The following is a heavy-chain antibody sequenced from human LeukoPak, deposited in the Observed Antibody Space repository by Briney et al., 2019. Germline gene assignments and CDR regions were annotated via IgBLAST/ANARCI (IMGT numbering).Heavy chain of an antibody. Sequence: GGSLRLSCAASGFTFSSYAMSWVRQAPGKGLDWVSAISGSGGSTYYADSVKGRFTISRDNSKNTLYLQMNSLRAEDTAVYYCAKALYSSGWFSSSYWGQGTLVTVSS. CDR3: AKALYSSGWFSSSY. V-gene: IGHV3-23*01. CDR2: ISGSGGST. CDR1: GFTFSSYA. J-gene: IGHJ4*02. D-gene: IGHD6-19*01.